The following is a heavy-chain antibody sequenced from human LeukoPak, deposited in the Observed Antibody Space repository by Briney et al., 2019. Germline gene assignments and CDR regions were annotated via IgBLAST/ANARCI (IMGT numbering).Heavy chain of an antibody. CDR1: GYTFTGYY. Sequence: ASVKVSCKVSGYTFTGYYMHWVRQAPGQGLEWMGWISAYNGNTNYAQKLQGRVTMTTDTSTSTAYMELRSLRSDDTAVYYCASRVSDYGSGSFESDAFDIWGQGTMVTVSS. CDR2: ISAYNGNT. D-gene: IGHD3-10*01. V-gene: IGHV1-18*04. J-gene: IGHJ3*02. CDR3: ASRVSDYGSGSFESDAFDI.